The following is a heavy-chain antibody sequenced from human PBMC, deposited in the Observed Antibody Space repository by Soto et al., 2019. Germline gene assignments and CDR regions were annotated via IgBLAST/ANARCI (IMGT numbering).Heavy chain of an antibody. CDR1: GDSISRDGYS. J-gene: IGHJ4*02. CDR2: IYHSGNT. D-gene: IGHD3-16*01. CDR3: ARERYGGGEFDY. Sequence: QLQLQESGSGLVTPSQTLSLTCAVSGDSISRDGYSWNWIRQPPGKGLEWIAYIYHSGNTYFNPSLKSRVNISLDRSKNQFSLKLSSVTAADTAVYYCARERYGGGEFDYWGRGILVTVSS. V-gene: IGHV4-30-2*01.